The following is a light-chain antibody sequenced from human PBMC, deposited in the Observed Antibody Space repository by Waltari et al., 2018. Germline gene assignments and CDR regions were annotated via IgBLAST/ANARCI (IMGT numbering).Light chain of an antibody. V-gene: IGKV1-39*01. CDR2: GAS. CDR3: QQTYSSPGYT. CDR1: QSISTY. Sequence: DIQLPQSPSSLSASVGVTVAITCRSSQSISTYLNWYQVKPGKAPKLLIYGASSLQRGVPSRFRGSGSGTDFTLTVTSLQPEDFVVYFCQQTYSSPGYTFGQGTKLE. J-gene: IGKJ2*01.